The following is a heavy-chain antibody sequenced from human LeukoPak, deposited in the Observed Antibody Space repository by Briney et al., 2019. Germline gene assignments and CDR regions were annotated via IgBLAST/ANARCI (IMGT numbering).Heavy chain of an antibody. Sequence: PSETLSFTCTVSGGSISSSSYYWGWIRQPPGEGLEWIGSIFYSGSTYYNPSLKSRVTITVDTSKNQFSLKLSSVTAADTAVYYCARGRFDNWFDPWGQGTLVTVSS. CDR1: GGSISSSSYY. V-gene: IGHV4-39*07. CDR3: ARGRFDNWFDP. D-gene: IGHD3-10*01. J-gene: IGHJ5*02. CDR2: IFYSGST.